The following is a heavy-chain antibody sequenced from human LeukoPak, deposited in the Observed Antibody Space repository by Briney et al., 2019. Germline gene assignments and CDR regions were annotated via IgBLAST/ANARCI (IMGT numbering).Heavy chain of an antibody. CDR1: GGSISSSSYY. J-gene: IGHJ4*02. V-gene: IGHV4-39*07. CDR3: ARDSSSSSPIKGLN. Sequence: SETLSLTCTVSGGSISSSSYYWGWIRQPPGKGLEWIGSIYYSGSTYYNPSLKSRVTISVDTSKNQFSLKLSSVTAADTAVYYCARDSSSSSPIKGLNWGQGTLVTVSS. CDR2: IYYSGST. D-gene: IGHD6-6*01.